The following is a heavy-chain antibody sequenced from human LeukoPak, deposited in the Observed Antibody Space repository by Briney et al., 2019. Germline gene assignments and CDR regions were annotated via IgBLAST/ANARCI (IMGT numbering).Heavy chain of an antibody. J-gene: IGHJ4*02. V-gene: IGHV3-33*01. Sequence: GRSLRLSCAASGFTFSNYGMHWVRQAPGKGLEWVAGIWSDGSNKNYADSVKGRFTISRDNSKNTLYLQMTTLRAEDTAVYYCARSVVVVTGGSKFFDYWGQGTLVTVSS. CDR2: IWSDGSNK. D-gene: IGHD3-22*01. CDR1: GFTFSNYG. CDR3: ARSVVVVTGGSKFFDY.